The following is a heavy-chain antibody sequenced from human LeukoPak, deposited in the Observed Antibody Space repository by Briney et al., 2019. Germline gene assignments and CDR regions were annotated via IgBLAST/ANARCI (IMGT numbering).Heavy chain of an antibody. CDR2: IKQDGSEK. V-gene: IGHV3-7*01. CDR3: ARADYYDSSGYYLTYYYYYMDV. CDR1: GFTFTTYW. J-gene: IGHJ6*03. Sequence: TGGSLRLSCAASGFTFTTYWMTWVRQAPGKGLDWVANIKQDGSEKYYVDSVKGRFTISRDNAKNSLYLQMNSLRAEDTAVYYCARADYYDSSGYYLTYYYYYMDVWGKGTTVSVSS. D-gene: IGHD3-22*01.